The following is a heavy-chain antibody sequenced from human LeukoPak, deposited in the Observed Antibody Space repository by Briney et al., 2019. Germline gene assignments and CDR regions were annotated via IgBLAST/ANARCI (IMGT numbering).Heavy chain of an antibody. Sequence: GGSLRLSCAASGFTFSSYWMHWVRQAPGKGLEWVSVINSGGSATVTDSVKGRFTISRDNAKNMLYLQMNSLRAEDTAVYYCGRDQGFRIDYLGQGTLVTVSS. V-gene: IGHV3-74*03. CDR2: INSGGSAT. CDR3: GRDQGFRIDY. CDR1: GFTFSSYW. D-gene: IGHD3-10*01. J-gene: IGHJ4*02.